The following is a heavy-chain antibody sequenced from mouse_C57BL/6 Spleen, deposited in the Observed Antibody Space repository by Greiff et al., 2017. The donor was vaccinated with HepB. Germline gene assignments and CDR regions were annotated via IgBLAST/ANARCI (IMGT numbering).Heavy chain of an antibody. CDR3: ARSGFITPVVAHFDY. CDR1: GYTFTSYW. D-gene: IGHD1-1*01. Sequence: VQLQQPGTELVKPGASVKLSCKASGYTFTSYWMHWVKQRPGQGLEWIGNINPSNGGTNYNEKFKSKATLTVDKSSSTAYMQLSSLTSEDSAVYYCARSGFITPVVAHFDYWGQGTTLTVSS. CDR2: INPSNGGT. V-gene: IGHV1-53*01. J-gene: IGHJ2*01.